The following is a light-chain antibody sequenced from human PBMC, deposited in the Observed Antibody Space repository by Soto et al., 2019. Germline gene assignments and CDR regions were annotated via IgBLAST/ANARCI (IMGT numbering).Light chain of an antibody. J-gene: IGLJ1*01. CDR1: SSDVGGYNY. V-gene: IGLV2-14*01. CDR2: EVT. Sequence: QSALTQPASVSGSPGQSITISCTGTSSDVGGYNYVSWYQQYPGKAPKILIYEVTTRPSGVSDRFSGSKSGNTASLTISGLQAEDDADYYCSSFTSRFTFNYVFGTGNKVTVL. CDR3: SSFTSRFTFNYV.